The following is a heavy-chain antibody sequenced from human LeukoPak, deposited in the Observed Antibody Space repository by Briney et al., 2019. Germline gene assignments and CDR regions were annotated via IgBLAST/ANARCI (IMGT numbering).Heavy chain of an antibody. J-gene: IGHJ4*02. D-gene: IGHD1-1*01. CDR3: ASGRPGNDGSH. V-gene: IGHV3-74*01. CDR1: GFTFSSYW. Sequence: PGGSLRLSCAASGFTFSSYWMHWVRQAPGKGLVWVSRINSDGSSTNYADSVKGRFTISRDNAKNTLDLQMNGLRAGDTGVYYCASGRPGNDGSHWGQGTLVTVSS. CDR2: INSDGSST.